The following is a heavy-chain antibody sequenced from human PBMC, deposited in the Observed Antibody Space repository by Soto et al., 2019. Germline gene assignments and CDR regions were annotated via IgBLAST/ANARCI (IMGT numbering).Heavy chain of an antibody. CDR3: AKGSSYGVLEPLGY. D-gene: IGHD5-18*01. CDR1: GFTFDDYA. V-gene: IGHV3-9*01. J-gene: IGHJ4*02. Sequence: EVQLVESGGGLVQPGRSLRLSCAASGFTFDDYAMHWVRQAPGKGLEWVSGISWNSGIIDYADSVKGRFTISRDNAKNSLYLQMNRLRAEDTALYYCAKGSSYGVLEPLGYWGQGTLVTDSS. CDR2: ISWNSGII.